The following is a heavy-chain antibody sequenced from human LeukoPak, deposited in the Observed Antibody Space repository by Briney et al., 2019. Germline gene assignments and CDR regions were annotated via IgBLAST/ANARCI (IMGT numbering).Heavy chain of an antibody. CDR3: AGGAEERAKIQQDY. D-gene: IGHD5-24*01. Sequence: PSQTLSLTCTVSGGSISSGGYYWSWIRQHPGKGLEWIGYIYYSGSTYYNPSLKSRVTISVDTSKNQFSLKLSSVTAADTAVYYCAGGAEERAKIQQDYGAQGPLVPVP. J-gene: IGHJ4*02. CDR2: IYYSGST. CDR1: GGSISSGGYY. V-gene: IGHV4-31*03.